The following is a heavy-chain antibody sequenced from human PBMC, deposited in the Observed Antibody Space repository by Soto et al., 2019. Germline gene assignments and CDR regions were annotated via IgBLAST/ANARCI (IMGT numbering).Heavy chain of an antibody. CDR3: ARGASVAGLDY. Sequence: SETLSLTCTVSGGSISSGGYYWSWIRQHPGKGLEWIGYIYYSGSTYYNPSLKSRVTISVDTSKNQFSLKLSSVTAADTAVYYCARGASVAGLDYWGQGTLVTVS. CDR2: IYYSGST. CDR1: GGSISSGGYY. V-gene: IGHV4-31*03. D-gene: IGHD6-19*01. J-gene: IGHJ4*02.